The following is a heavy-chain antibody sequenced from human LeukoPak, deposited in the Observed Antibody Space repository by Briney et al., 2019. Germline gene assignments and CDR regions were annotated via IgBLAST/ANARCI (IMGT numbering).Heavy chain of an antibody. V-gene: IGHV1-18*04. CDR1: GYTFTSYA. Sequence: GASVKVSCKASGYTFTSYAISWVRQAPGQGLEWMGWISAYNGNTNYAQKFQDRVTMTTDTSTSTAYMELRSLRSDDTAVYYCARDHSWNYVGDNWFDPWGQGTLVTVSS. CDR3: ARDHSWNYVGDNWFDP. D-gene: IGHD1-7*01. CDR2: ISAYNGNT. J-gene: IGHJ5*02.